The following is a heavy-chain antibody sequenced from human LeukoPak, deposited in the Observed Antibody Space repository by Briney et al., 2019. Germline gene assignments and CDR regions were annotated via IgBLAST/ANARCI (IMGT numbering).Heavy chain of an antibody. CDR2: IYSGGST. V-gene: IGHV3-53*04. CDR1: GFTVSSNY. J-gene: IGHJ6*02. D-gene: IGHD1-26*01. Sequence: GGSLRLSCAASGFTVSSNYMSWVRPAPGKGLEWVSVIYSGGSTYYADSVKGRFTISRHNSKNTLYLQMNSLRAEDTAVYYCARGPVGAGYYYYGMDVWGQGTTVTVSS. CDR3: ARGPVGAGYYYYGMDV.